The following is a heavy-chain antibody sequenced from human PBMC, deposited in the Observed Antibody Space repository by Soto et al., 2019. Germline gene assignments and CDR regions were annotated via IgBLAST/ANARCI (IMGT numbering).Heavy chain of an antibody. CDR3: ASDCSSTSCYSGMDV. V-gene: IGHV1-69*13. J-gene: IGHJ6*02. CDR1: GGTFSSYA. CDR2: IIPIFGTA. Sequence: ASVKVSCKASGGTFSSYAISWVRQAPGQGLEWMGGIIPIFGTANYAQKFQGRVTITADESTSTAYMELSSLRSEDTAVYYCASDCSSTSCYSGMDVWGQGTTVTVSS. D-gene: IGHD2-2*01.